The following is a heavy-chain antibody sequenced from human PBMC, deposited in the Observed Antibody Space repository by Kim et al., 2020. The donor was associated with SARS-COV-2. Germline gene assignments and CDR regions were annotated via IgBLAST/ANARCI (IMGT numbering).Heavy chain of an antibody. J-gene: IGHJ1*01. D-gene: IGHD1-26*01. V-gene: IGHV1-18*04. CDR3: GRITVAWQGSGSPVGH. Sequence: ASVKVSCKTSGYSFTTNGISWVRQAPVEGLEWVGWIIPFNGNTEFAQKFQDRVTLTTDTSTATAYMELRSLSSDDTAVYYCGRITVAWQGSGSPVGHWGQ. CDR2: IIPFNGNT. CDR1: GYSFTTNG.